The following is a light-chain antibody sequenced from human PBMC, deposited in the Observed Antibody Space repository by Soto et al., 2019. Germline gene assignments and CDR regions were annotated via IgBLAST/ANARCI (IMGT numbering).Light chain of an antibody. Sequence: QSVLTQPASVSGSPGQSITLSCTGTSSDIGAYNYVSWYQQHPGKAPELMIYYVSNRPSGVSNRCAGSKSASTASPTISGLQAEDVADYYCSSYTTSNTVVFGGGTKLTVL. CDR1: SSDIGAYNY. CDR3: SSYTTSNTVV. J-gene: IGLJ2*01. CDR2: YVS. V-gene: IGLV2-14*01.